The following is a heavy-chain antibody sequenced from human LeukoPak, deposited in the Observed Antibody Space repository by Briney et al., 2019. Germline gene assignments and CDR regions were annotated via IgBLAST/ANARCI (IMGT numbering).Heavy chain of an antibody. CDR2: IHPGNGNT. CDR3: AREMFASGWSNFDY. V-gene: IGHV1-3*03. CDR1: GYTFTSFA. D-gene: IGHD6-19*01. Sequence: RASVKVSCKSSGYTFTSFAMHWVRQAPGQRLEWMAWIHPGNGNTEYSQEFQGRVTITTDTSASTVYMELSSLRSEDMAIYYCAREMFASGWSNFDYWGQGTLVTVSS. J-gene: IGHJ4*02.